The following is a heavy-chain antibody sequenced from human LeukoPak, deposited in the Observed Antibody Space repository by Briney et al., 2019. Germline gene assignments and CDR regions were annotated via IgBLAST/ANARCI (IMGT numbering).Heavy chain of an antibody. D-gene: IGHD3-10*01. CDR2: INHSGST. Sequence: PSETLSLTCAVYGGSFSGYYWSWIRQPPRKGLEWIGEINHSGSTNYNPSLKSRVTVSVDTSKNQFSLKLSSVTAADTAVYYCARHRRPTRWGSGSYYDYWSQGTLVTVSS. CDR1: GGSFSGYY. V-gene: IGHV4-34*01. CDR3: ARHRRPTRWGSGSYYDY. J-gene: IGHJ4*02.